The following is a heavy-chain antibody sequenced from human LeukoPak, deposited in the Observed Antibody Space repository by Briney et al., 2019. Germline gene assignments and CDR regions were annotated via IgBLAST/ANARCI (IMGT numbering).Heavy chain of an antibody. CDR1: GGSISSGSYY. J-gene: IGHJ4*02. Sequence: SETLSLTCTVSGGSISSGSYYWSWIRQPAGKGLEWIGRIYTSGSTNYNPSLKSRATISVDTSKNQFSLKLSSVTAADTAVYYCARDRRWLQSYYFDYWGQGTLVTVSS. D-gene: IGHD5-24*01. V-gene: IGHV4-61*02. CDR3: ARDRRWLQSYYFDY. CDR2: IYTSGST.